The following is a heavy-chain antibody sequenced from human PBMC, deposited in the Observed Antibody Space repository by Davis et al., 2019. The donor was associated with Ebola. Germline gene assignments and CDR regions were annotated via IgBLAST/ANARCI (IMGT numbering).Heavy chain of an antibody. J-gene: IGHJ4*02. V-gene: IGHV3-21*01. CDR1: GFTFSSYS. D-gene: IGHD6-6*01. CDR2: ISSSSSYI. CDR3: ARQLPMTPLDY. Sequence: GESLKISCAASGFTFSSYSMNWVRQAPGKGLEWVSSISSSSSYIYYADSVKGRFTISRDNAKNSLYLQMNSLRAEDTAVYYCARQLPMTPLDYWGQGTLVTVSS.